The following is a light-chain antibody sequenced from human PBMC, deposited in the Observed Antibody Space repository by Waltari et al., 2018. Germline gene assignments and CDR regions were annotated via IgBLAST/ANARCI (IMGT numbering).Light chain of an antibody. Sequence: QSALTQPPSAPGPPVQSITISCTAISTDVERDDPVFWYQQHPGKSPNLLIYEVTKPPSGVPDRFSGSKSDNTASLAVSGLQAEDGADYYCSSYAGGSSLMFGGGTKLTVL. V-gene: IGLV2-8*01. CDR3: SSYAGGSSLM. CDR1: STDVERDDP. J-gene: IGLJ3*02. CDR2: EVT.